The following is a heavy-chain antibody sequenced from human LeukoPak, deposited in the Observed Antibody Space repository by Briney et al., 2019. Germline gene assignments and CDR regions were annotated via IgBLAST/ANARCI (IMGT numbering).Heavy chain of an antibody. J-gene: IGHJ5*02. D-gene: IGHD3-16*01. Sequence: GGSLRLSCAASGFTFTTFWMNWVRQVPGKGLVWVSLINPDGRTTTYADSVKGRFTISRDNAKNTVYLQMNSLRGEDTAVYYCARDLRGSPDRWGQGTLFTVYS. CDR3: ARDLRGSPDR. V-gene: IGHV3-74*01. CDR2: INPDGRTT. CDR1: GFTFTTFW.